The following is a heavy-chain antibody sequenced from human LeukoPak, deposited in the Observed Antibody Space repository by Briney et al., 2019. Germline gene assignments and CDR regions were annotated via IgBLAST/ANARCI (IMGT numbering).Heavy chain of an antibody. CDR3: ARDLWNYAY. J-gene: IGHJ4*02. CDR2: ISSSSSYI. CDR1: GFTFSSYS. Sequence: AGSLRLSCAASGFTFSSYSMNWVRQAPGQGLEWVSCISSSSSYIYQADSVKGRFTISRDNAKNSLYLQMDSLRAEDTAVYYCARDLWNYAYWGQGTLVTVSS. V-gene: IGHV3-21*01. D-gene: IGHD2-21*01.